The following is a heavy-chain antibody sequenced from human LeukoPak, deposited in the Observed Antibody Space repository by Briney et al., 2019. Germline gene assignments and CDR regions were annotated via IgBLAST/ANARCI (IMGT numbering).Heavy chain of an antibody. V-gene: IGHV1-2*02. CDR1: GYTFTGYY. CDR3: ARDDYYDSSGYYSPDY. J-gene: IGHJ4*02. Sequence: ASVKVSCKASGYTFTGYYMHWVRQAPGQGLEWMGWINPNSGGTNYAQKFQGRVTMTRDTSISTAYMELSRLRSDDTAVYYCARDDYYDSSGYYSPDYWGQGTLGTVSS. D-gene: IGHD3-22*01. CDR2: INPNSGGT.